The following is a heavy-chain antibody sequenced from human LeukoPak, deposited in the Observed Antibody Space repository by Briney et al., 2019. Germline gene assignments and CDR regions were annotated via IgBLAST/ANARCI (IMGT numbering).Heavy chain of an antibody. CDR3: ARVLGQDSGSYPPLDYFDY. D-gene: IGHD1-26*01. J-gene: IGHJ4*02. CDR1: GYTFTDYY. V-gene: IGHV1-2*02. Sequence: ASVKVSCKTSGYTFTDYYIHWMRQAPGQGLEWMGWINPNSGGTNYAQKFQGRVTMTRDTSISTAYMELSRLRSDDTAVYYCARVLGQDSGSYPPLDYFDYWGQGTLVTVSS. CDR2: INPNSGGT.